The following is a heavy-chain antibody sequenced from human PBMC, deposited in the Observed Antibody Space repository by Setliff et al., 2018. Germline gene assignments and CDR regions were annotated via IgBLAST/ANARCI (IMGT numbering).Heavy chain of an antibody. CDR3: ARVTGFSYMDV. Sequence: SETLSLTCSVSGGSISNSDYYWDWIRQPPGKGLECLGRIYTDGSTKYNPSLNSRVTLLIDTAKNQISLRLSSVTAADTAVYFCARVTGFSYMDVWGKGTTVTVSS. D-gene: IGHD3-3*01. J-gene: IGHJ6*03. CDR2: IYTDGST. CDR1: GGSISNSDYY. V-gene: IGHV4-39*07.